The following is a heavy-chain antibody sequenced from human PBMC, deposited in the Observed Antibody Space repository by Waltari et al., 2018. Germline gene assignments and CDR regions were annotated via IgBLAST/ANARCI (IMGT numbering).Heavy chain of an antibody. V-gene: IGHV4-59*11. CDR3: ASHIVVVAPFDL. CDR2: IYYSGST. CDR1: GVSISSHY. Sequence: QVQLQESGPGLVKPSETLSLTCTVSGVSISSHYWSWIRQPPGKGLEWIGYIYYSGSTNYNPSLKSRVTISVDTSKNKFSLKLSSVTAADTAVYYCASHIVVVAPFDLWGRGTLVTVSS. J-gene: IGHJ2*01. D-gene: IGHD2-15*01.